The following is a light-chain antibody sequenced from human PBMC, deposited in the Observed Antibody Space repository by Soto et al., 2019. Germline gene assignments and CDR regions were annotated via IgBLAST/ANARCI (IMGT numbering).Light chain of an antibody. Sequence: QAVVTQPPSVSGAPGQRVTISCTGSSSNIGAGYDVHWYQQLPGAAPKLLIYSNNNRPSGVPDRFSGSKSGTSASLANTGVQAEDEADYHCPSYDSSLSGSVVFGGGTKLTVL. CDR3: PSYDSSLSGSVV. CDR1: SSNIGAGYD. J-gene: IGLJ2*01. V-gene: IGLV1-40*01. CDR2: SNN.